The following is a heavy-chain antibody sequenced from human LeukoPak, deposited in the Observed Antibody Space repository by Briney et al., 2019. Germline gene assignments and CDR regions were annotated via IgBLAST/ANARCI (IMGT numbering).Heavy chain of an antibody. V-gene: IGHV3-23*01. CDR3: AKGGPYSNFPFDP. CDR1: GFTFSSYA. CDR2: ISGSGGST. D-gene: IGHD4-11*01. J-gene: IGHJ5*02. Sequence: PGGSLRLSCAASGFTFSSYAMSCVRQAPGKGLEWGSAISGSGGSTYYADSVKSRFTIPRDNAKSTLFLRMNSLRAEETALYYCAKGGPYSNFPFDPWGKGTLVTVFS.